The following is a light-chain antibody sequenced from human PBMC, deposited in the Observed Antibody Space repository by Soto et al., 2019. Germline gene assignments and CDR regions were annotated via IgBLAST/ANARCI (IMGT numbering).Light chain of an antibody. CDR3: QQYGSSPMYI. V-gene: IGKV3-20*01. J-gene: IGKJ2*01. Sequence: DIELTQAPGTLSLSPGERATLSCRASQSVTSSYIAWYQQKPGQAPRLFMFGASGRATGIPDRFSGSGSGTYFSLTLSRPEPEDFAVYYCQQYGSSPMYIFGQGAKVDIK. CDR1: QSVTSSY. CDR2: GAS.